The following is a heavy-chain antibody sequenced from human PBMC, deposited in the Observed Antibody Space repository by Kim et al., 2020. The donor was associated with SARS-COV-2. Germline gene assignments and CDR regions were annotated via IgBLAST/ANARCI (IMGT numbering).Heavy chain of an antibody. V-gene: IGHV1-3*01. D-gene: IGHD3-3*01. CDR2: INAGNGNT. CDR3: ARAHLEVTVFGVVIPSYFDY. J-gene: IGHJ4*02. Sequence: ASVKVSCKASGYSFTTYAIHWLRQAPGQRLEWMGWINAGNGNTKYSQKFQDRVTITRDTPASTTYMGLSSLRSEDTAVYYCARAHLEVTVFGVVIPSYFDYWGQGTLVAVAS. CDR1: GYSFTTYA.